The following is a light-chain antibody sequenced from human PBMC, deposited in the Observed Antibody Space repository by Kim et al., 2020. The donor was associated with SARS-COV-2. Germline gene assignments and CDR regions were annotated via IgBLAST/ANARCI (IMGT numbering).Light chain of an antibody. Sequence: SASVEHRVTITCRATQGIGISLAWYQQKPGKVPKLLIYAASNLHSGVPSRFSGGGSGTDFTLTISSLQPDDIATYYCQKYDSAPQTFGPGTKLEI. J-gene: IGKJ2*01. CDR2: AAS. CDR3: QKYDSAPQT. V-gene: IGKV1-27*01. CDR1: QGIGIS.